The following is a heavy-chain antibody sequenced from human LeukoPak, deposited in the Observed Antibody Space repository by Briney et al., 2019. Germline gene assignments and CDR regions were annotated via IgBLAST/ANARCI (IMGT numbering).Heavy chain of an antibody. J-gene: IGHJ4*02. CDR3: ARASMTTLTTTGFEY. V-gene: IGHV3-48*03. CDR1: GFTFSDYE. D-gene: IGHD4-11*01. Sequence: GGSLRLSRGASGFTFSDYEMNWVRQAPGKGLEWVSYTSSSGMTTYYTDSVKGRFTISRDNAKNSLFLQMNSLRAEDTAVYYYARASMTTLTTTGFEYWGQGTQVTVSS. CDR2: TSSSGMTT.